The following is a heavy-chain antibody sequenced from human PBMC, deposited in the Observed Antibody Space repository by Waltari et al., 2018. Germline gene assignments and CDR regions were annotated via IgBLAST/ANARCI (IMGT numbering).Heavy chain of an antibody. D-gene: IGHD3-22*01. Sequence: QVQLVQSGAEVKKPGSSVKVSCKASGGTFSSYAISWGRQAPGRGLEWMGRIIPIFGTANYAQKFQGRVTITADESTSTAYMELSSLRSEDTAVYYCARHSSYYDSSGYYWDYFDYWGQGTLVTVSS. CDR2: IIPIFGTA. CDR1: GGTFSSYA. J-gene: IGHJ4*02. CDR3: ARHSSYYDSSGYYWDYFDY. V-gene: IGHV1-69*15.